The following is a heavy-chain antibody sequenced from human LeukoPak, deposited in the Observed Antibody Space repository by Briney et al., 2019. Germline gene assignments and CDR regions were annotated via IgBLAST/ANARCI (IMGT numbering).Heavy chain of an antibody. Sequence: GGSLRLSCAASGFTFSIYTMNWVRQAPGKGLEWVSSISSSSSYIYYADSVKGRFTISRDNAKNSLYLQMNSLRAEDTAVYYCARNRNDYGDYVYDYWGQETLVTVSS. V-gene: IGHV3-21*01. CDR3: ARNRNDYGDYVYDY. CDR1: GFTFSIYT. CDR2: ISSSSSYI. J-gene: IGHJ4*02. D-gene: IGHD4-17*01.